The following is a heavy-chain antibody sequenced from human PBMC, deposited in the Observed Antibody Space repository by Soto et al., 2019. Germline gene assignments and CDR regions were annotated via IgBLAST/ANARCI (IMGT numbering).Heavy chain of an antibody. Sequence: SETLSLTCTVSGGSISSSSYFWSWIRQSPDKGLEWIGEISDSGSTYYNPSFKSRLTISVDTSKSQISLTLTSVTAADSAVYYCQGGDFWGQGTRVTVSS. CDR2: ISDSGST. J-gene: IGHJ4*02. D-gene: IGHD3-16*01. V-gene: IGHV4-39*07. CDR1: GGSISSSSYF. CDR3: QGGDF.